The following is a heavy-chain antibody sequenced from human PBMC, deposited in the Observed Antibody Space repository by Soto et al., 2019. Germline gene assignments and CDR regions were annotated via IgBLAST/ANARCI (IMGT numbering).Heavy chain of an antibody. J-gene: IGHJ4*02. CDR1: GYTFTSYG. D-gene: IGHD6-13*01. Sequence: APVKVSCKASGYTFTSYGISWVRQAPGQGLEWMGWISAYNGNTNYAQKLQGRVTMTTDTSTSTAYMELRSLRSDDTAVYYCASTGYSSSWYPPALDYWGQGTLVTVSS. V-gene: IGHV1-18*01. CDR3: ASTGYSSSWYPPALDY. CDR2: ISAYNGNT.